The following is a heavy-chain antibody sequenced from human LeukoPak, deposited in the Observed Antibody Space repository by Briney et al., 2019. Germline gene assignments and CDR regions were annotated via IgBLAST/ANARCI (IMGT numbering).Heavy chain of an antibody. CDR1: GFTFSSYA. CDR3: AKDIDSSGWTGVYYYYGMDV. J-gene: IGHJ6*02. D-gene: IGHD6-19*01. Sequence: GGSLRLSCAASGFTFSSYAMSWVRQAPGKGLEWVSAISSSGGSTYYAGSVKGRFTISRDNSKNTLYLQMNSLRAEDTAVYYCAKDIDSSGWTGVYYYYGMDVWGQGTTVTVSS. CDR2: ISSSGGST. V-gene: IGHV3-23*01.